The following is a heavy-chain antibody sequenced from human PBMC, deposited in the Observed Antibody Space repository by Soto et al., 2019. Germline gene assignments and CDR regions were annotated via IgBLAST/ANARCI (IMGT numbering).Heavy chain of an antibody. D-gene: IGHD3-9*01. CDR1: GYSFTSYG. CDR2: ISAHTGNT. CDR3: ERDKYYDILTDP. Sequence: ASVKVSCKASGYSFTSYGISWVRQAPGQGLEWMGWISAHTGNTHYAQIFQGRVTMTTDTSTNTAYMELRSLRSDDTAVYYCERDKYYDILTDPWGQGTLVTVSS. V-gene: IGHV1-18*04. J-gene: IGHJ5*02.